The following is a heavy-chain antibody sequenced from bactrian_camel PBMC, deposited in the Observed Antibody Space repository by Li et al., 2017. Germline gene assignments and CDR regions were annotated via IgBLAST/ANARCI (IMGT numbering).Heavy chain of an antibody. V-gene: IGHV3S10*01. CDR1: GYTFNTY. J-gene: IGHJ6*01. CDR2: IDTDGST. D-gene: IGHD6*01. Sequence: VQLVESGGGSALAGGSVRLSCAASGYTFNTYSWFRQAPGQEREGVATIDTDGSTRYADSVKGRFTLSKDNAKNTVYLHMTSLKPEDTGVYYCASDSGGSWEDFGCWGQGTQVTVS. CDR3: ASDSGGSWEDFGC.